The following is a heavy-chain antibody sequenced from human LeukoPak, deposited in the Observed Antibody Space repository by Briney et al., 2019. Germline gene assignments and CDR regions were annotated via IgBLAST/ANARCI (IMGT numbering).Heavy chain of an antibody. CDR3: ARDSVEGH. CDR2: IYTSGST. D-gene: IGHD1-1*01. V-gene: IGHV4-4*07. Sequence: SETLSLTCTVSGGSMGGYSWSWLRQPAGKGLEWIGRIYTSGSTNYNPSLKSRVTMSVDTSKNQFSLKLSSVTAADTGVYYCARDSVEGHWGQGTLVTVSS. J-gene: IGHJ4*02. CDR1: GGSMGGYS.